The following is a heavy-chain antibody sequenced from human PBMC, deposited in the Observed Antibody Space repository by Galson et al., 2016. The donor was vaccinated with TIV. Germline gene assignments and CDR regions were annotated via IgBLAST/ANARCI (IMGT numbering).Heavy chain of an antibody. Sequence: SLRLSCAASGFTFGSYGMHWVRQAPGKGLEWVAVMWFDGSDIYYADSVKGRFTISRDNSKNTPYLQMNSLRGEDTAVYYCARARYSNGWFTDFWGQGTLVTVSS. CDR2: MWFDGSDI. CDR3: ARARYSNGWFTDF. D-gene: IGHD6-19*01. CDR1: GFTFGSYG. V-gene: IGHV3-33*01. J-gene: IGHJ4*02.